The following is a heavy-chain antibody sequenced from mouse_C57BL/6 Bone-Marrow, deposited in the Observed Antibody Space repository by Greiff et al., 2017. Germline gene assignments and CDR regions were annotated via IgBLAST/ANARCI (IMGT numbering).Heavy chain of an antibody. CDR2: IDPNSGGT. Sequence: QVQLQQPRAELVKPGASVKLSCKASGYTFTSYWMHWVKQRPGRGLEWIGRIDPNSGGTKYNEKFKSKATLTVDKPSSTAYMQLSSLTSEDSAVYYCARATYSNYRYYYAMDYWGQGTSVTVSS. CDR1: GYTFTSYW. CDR3: ARATYSNYRYYYAMDY. D-gene: IGHD2-5*01. J-gene: IGHJ4*01. V-gene: IGHV1-72*01.